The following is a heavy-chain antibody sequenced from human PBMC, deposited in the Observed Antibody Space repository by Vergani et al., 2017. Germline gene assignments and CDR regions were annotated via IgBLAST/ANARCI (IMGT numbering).Heavy chain of an antibody. CDR3: ARAGITMLRGVMWYGMDV. V-gene: IGHV1-2*02. J-gene: IGHJ6*02. CDR1: GYTFTGYY. Sequence: QVQLVQSGAEVKKPGASVKVSCKASGYTFTGYYMHWVRQAPGQGLEWMGWINPNSGGTNYAQKFQGRVTMTRDTSTSTVYMELSSLRSEDTAVYYCARAGITMLRGVMWYGMDVWGQGTTVTVSS. CDR2: INPNSGGT. D-gene: IGHD3-10*01.